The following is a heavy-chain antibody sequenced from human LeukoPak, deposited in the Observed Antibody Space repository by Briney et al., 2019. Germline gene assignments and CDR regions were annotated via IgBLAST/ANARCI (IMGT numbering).Heavy chain of an antibody. D-gene: IGHD3-22*01. CDR1: GFTFSSYA. J-gene: IGHJ5*02. CDR3: ARELDYYDSSGYYSPPYNWFDP. V-gene: IGHV3-7*01. Sequence: GGSLRLSCAASGFTFSSYAMHWVRQAPGKGLEWEANIKQDGSEKYYVDSVKGRFTISRDNAKNSLYLQMNSLRAEDTAVYYCARELDYYDSSGYYSPPYNWFDPWGQGTLVTVSS. CDR2: IKQDGSEK.